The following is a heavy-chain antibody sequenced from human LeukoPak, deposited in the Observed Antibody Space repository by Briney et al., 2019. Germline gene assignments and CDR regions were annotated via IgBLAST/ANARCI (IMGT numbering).Heavy chain of an antibody. CDR2: ISYDGSNK. CDR3: AKAKDLSYYYDSSGYDY. D-gene: IGHD3-22*01. V-gene: IGHV3-30*18. J-gene: IGHJ4*02. CDR1: GFTFRSYC. Sequence: ALRLSFSTSGFTFRSYCLHWVRQAPGKGLEWVAVISYDGSNKYYADSVKGRFTISRDNSKNTLYLQMNSLRAEDTAVYYCAKAKDLSYYYDSSGYDYWGQGTLVTVSS.